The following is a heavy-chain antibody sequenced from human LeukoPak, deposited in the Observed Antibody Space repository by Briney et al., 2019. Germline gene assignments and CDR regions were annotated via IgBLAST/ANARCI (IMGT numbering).Heavy chain of an antibody. J-gene: IGHJ6*03. Sequence: GGSLRLSCAASGFTFSSYSMNWVRQAPGKGLEWVSSISSSSSYIYYADSVKGRFTISRDNAKNSLYLQMNSLRAEDTAVYYCAQGSVAYYYYMDVWGKGTTVTVSS. D-gene: IGHD6-25*01. V-gene: IGHV3-21*01. CDR1: GFTFSSYS. CDR3: AQGSVAYYYYMDV. CDR2: ISSSSSYI.